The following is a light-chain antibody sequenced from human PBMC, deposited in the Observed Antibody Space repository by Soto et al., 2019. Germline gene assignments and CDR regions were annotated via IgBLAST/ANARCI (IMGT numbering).Light chain of an antibody. Sequence: QSALTQPASVSGSPGQSITISCTGTSSDVGGYNYVSWYQQHPGKAPKLMIYDVSNRPSGVSNRFSGSKSGNTASLTISGLQAEDEADYDCRSYTSSSTPDVFGTGTKVTVL. CDR3: RSYTSSSTPDV. CDR1: SSDVGGYNY. J-gene: IGLJ1*01. V-gene: IGLV2-14*03. CDR2: DVS.